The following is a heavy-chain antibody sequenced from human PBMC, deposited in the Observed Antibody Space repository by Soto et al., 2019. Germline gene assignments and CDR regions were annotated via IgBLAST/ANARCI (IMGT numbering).Heavy chain of an antibody. V-gene: IGHV4-61*01. CDR1: GGSVSSGSYY. CDR2: IYYSGST. D-gene: IGHD1-26*01. J-gene: IGHJ4*02. Sequence: PSETLSLTCTVSGGSVSSGSYYWSWIRQPPGKGLEWIGYIYYSGSTNYNPSLKSRVTISVDTSKNQFSLKLSSVTAADTAVYYCARDSGSYSVTFAYWGQGTLVTVSS. CDR3: ARDSGSYSVTFAY.